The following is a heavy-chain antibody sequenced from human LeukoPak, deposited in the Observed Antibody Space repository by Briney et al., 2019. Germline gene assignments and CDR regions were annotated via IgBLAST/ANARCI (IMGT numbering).Heavy chain of an antibody. J-gene: IGHJ3*02. D-gene: IGHD6-19*01. V-gene: IGHV1-8*01. CDR1: GYTFTSYD. CDR3: ASDGYSSGWYTQTDAFDI. CDR2: MNPNSGNT. Sequence: ASVKVSCKASGYTFTSYDINWVRQATGQGLEWMGWMNPNSGNTGYAQKFQGRVTMTRNTSISTAYMELSSLRSEDTAVYYCASDGYSSGWYTQTDAFDIWGQGTMVTVSS.